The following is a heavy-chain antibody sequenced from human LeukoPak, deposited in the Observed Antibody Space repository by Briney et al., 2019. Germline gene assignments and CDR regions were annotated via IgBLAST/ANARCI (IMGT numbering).Heavy chain of an antibody. Sequence: GGSLRLSCAASRFTFSSYAMSWVRQAPGKGLEWVSAISGSGGSTYYADSVKGRFTISRDNSKNTLYLQMNSLRAEDTAVYYCAKDRGGYYYDSSGYYNYWGQGTLVTVSS. CDR2: ISGSGGST. CDR1: RFTFSSYA. J-gene: IGHJ4*02. D-gene: IGHD3-22*01. CDR3: AKDRGGYYYDSSGYYNY. V-gene: IGHV3-23*01.